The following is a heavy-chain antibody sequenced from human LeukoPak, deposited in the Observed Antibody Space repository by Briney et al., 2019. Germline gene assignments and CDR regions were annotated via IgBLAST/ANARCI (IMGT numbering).Heavy chain of an antibody. CDR2: IASDGSST. V-gene: IGHV3-74*01. CDR1: GFTFSSYW. CDR3: VRSLRSADF. Sequence: GGSLRLSCAASGFTFSSYWMNWVRQAPGKGLVWVSRIASDGSSTTYADSVKGRFTISRDNAKNTLFLQMDSLRPEDTAVYYCVRSLRSADFWGQGTLVTVSS. J-gene: IGHJ4*02.